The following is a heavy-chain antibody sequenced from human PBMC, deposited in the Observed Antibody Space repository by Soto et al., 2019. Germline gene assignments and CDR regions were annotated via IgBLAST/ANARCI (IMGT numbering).Heavy chain of an antibody. Sequence: SETLSLTCTVSGGSISSYYWGWIRQHPGKGLEWIGYIYYSGSTYYNPSLKSRVAISVGTSKNQFSLKLSSVTAADTAVYYCARRSSSWALDYWGQGTLVTVSS. CDR3: ARRSSSWALDY. CDR1: GGSISSYY. V-gene: IGHV4-59*08. D-gene: IGHD6-13*01. CDR2: IYYSGST. J-gene: IGHJ4*02.